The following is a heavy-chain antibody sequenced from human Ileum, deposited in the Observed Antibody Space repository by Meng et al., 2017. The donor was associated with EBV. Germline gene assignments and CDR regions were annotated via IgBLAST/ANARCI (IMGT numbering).Heavy chain of an antibody. CDR3: ARVGQWLPIDY. CDR2: IYHSGST. J-gene: IGHJ4*02. D-gene: IGHD6-19*01. V-gene: IGHV4-4*02. Sequence: VSLLGPGPGLVKPSGTLSLTCAVSGGSISSSNWWSWARQPPGKGLEWIGEIYHSGSTNYNPSLKSRVTMSVDKSKNQFSLNLSSVTAADTAVYYCARVGQWLPIDYWGQGTLVTVSS. CDR1: GGSISSSNW.